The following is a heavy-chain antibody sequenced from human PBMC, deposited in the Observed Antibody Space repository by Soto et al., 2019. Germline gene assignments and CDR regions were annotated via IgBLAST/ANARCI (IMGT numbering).Heavy chain of an antibody. CDR1: EFNFGAFG. D-gene: IGHD1-26*01. J-gene: IGHJ6*02. V-gene: IGHV3-33*05. CDR3: AKNSHTWELNYYFGMDV. Sequence: QVQLVESGGGVVQSGRSLRLSCAASEFNFGAFGMHWVRQAPGKGLEWVAVISYDGSNIYYGDSVKGRFTISRDNSKNTLFLKMNSLRTEDSAIYYCAKNSHTWELNYYFGMDVWGQGTPVTVSS. CDR2: ISYDGSNI.